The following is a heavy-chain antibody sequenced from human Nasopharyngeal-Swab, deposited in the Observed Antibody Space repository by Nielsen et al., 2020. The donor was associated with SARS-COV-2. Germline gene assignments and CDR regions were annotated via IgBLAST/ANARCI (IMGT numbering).Heavy chain of an antibody. CDR1: GYTFTGHY. CDR3: ARGSAVAGLGMRDAFDI. D-gene: IGHD6-19*01. Sequence: ASVKVSCKASGYTFTGHYMHWVRQAPGQGLEWMGWINPNSGGTNYAQKFQGRVTMTRDTSISTAYMELSRLRSDDTAVYYCARGSAVAGLGMRDAFDIWGQGTMVTVSS. CDR2: INPNSGGT. V-gene: IGHV1-2*02. J-gene: IGHJ3*02.